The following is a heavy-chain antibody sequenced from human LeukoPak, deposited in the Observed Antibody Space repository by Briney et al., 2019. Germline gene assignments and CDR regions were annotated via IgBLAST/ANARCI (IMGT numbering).Heavy chain of an antibody. Sequence: ASVKVSCKASGYTFTGFHIHWVRQAPGQGLEWMGWISGYNDNTNYAQKFQGRLTVTTDTSTSTTYMELRSLRSDDTAVYYCARDGTSTDDYWGQGTLVTVSS. CDR3: ARDGTSTDDY. CDR1: GYTFTGFH. V-gene: IGHV1-18*04. CDR2: ISGYNDNT. D-gene: IGHD2-2*01. J-gene: IGHJ4*02.